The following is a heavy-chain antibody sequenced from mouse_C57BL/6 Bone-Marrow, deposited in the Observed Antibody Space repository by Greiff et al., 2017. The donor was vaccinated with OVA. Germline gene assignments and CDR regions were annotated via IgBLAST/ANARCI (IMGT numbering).Heavy chain of an antibody. Sequence: DVMLVESGGGLVQPGGSLKLSCAASGFTFSDYGMAWVRQAPRKGPEWVAFISNLAYSIYYADTVTGRFTISRENAKNTLYLEMSSLRSEDTAMYYCARQGYYYGSHYYAMDYWGQGTSVTVSS. J-gene: IGHJ4*01. V-gene: IGHV5-15*01. CDR1: GFTFSDYG. CDR2: ISNLAYSI. CDR3: ARQGYYYGSHYYAMDY. D-gene: IGHD1-1*01.